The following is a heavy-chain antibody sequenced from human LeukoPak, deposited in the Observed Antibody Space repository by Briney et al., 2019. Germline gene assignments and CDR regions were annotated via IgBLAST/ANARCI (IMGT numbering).Heavy chain of an antibody. J-gene: IGHJ6*03. V-gene: IGHV4-59*01. CDR3: ARDWGVAANPGYMDV. CDR2: IYYSGST. CDR1: GGSISSYY. Sequence: SETLSLTCTVSGGSISSYYWSWIRQPPRKGREWIGYIYYSGSTTYNPSLKSGVTISVDTSKNQFSLKLTSVTAADTAVYYCARDWGVAANPGYMDVWGKGTTVTVSS. D-gene: IGHD3-16*01.